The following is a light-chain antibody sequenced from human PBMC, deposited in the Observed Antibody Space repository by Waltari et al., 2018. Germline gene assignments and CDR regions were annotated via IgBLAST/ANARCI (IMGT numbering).Light chain of an antibody. CDR3: QKYGTLPAT. CDR1: QSVSRT. J-gene: IGKJ1*01. V-gene: IGKV3-20*01. CDR2: DAS. Sequence: EIVLTQSPGTLPLSPGDGPTLSCRASQSVSRTLAWYQQKPGQAPRLLIYDASSRATGIPDRFSGSGSGTDFSLTISRLEPEDFAVYYCQKYGTLPATFGQGTKVEIK.